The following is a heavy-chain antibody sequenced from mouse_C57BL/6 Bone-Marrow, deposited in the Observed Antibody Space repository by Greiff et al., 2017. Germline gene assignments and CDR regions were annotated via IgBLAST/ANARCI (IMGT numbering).Heavy chain of an antibody. D-gene: IGHD2-2*01. CDR3: ASGYGGFAY. Sequence: EVKLMESGAELVKPGASVKLSCTASGFNIKDYYMHWVKQRTEQGLEWIGRIDPDDGETNYDPKFQGKATITADTSSNTAYLQRSSLTSEDTAVKYCASGYGGFAYWGQGTLVTVSA. CDR1: GFNIKDYY. CDR2: IDPDDGET. J-gene: IGHJ3*01. V-gene: IGHV14-2*01.